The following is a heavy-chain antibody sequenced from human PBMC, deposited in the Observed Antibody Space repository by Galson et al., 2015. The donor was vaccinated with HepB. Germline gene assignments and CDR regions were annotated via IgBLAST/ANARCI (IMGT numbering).Heavy chain of an antibody. V-gene: IGHV2-5*02. CDR1: GFSLSAIGVG. J-gene: IGHJ3*02. Sequence: PALVNPTQTLTLTCTFSGFSLSAIGVGVGWIRQPPGKALEWLALIYWDDDKRYSSSLKTRLTITKDTSNNQVVLKMTKMDPVDTGTYYCAHFHYYDSSGYSSVFDAFDSWCQGTMVSGSS. D-gene: IGHD3-22*01. CDR3: AHFHYYDSSGYSSVFDAFDS. CDR2: IYWDDDK.